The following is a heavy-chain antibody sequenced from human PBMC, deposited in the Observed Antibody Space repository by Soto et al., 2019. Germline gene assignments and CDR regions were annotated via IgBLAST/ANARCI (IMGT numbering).Heavy chain of an antibody. CDR1: GFTFSDYY. CDR3: ARFNIVVVVAADDAFDI. CDR2: ISSSGSTI. D-gene: IGHD2-15*01. Sequence: QVQLVESGGGLVKPGGSLRLSCAASGFTFSDYYMSWIRQAPGKGLEWVSYISSSGSTIYYADSVKCRFTISRDNAKNSLYLQMNSLRAEDTAVYYCARFNIVVVVAADDAFDIWGQGTMVTVSS. J-gene: IGHJ3*02. V-gene: IGHV3-11*01.